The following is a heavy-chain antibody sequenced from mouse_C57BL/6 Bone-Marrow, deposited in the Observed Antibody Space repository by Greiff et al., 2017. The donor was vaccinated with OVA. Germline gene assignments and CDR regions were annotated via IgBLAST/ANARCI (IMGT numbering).Heavy chain of an antibody. Sequence: QVQLKESGAELVKPGASVEISCKASGYAFSSYWMNWVKQRPGKGLEWIGQIYPGDGDTNYNGKFKGKATLTADKSSSTDYMQLSSLTSEVYAVYFSARGYYWGQGTTLTVSS. V-gene: IGHV1-80*01. J-gene: IGHJ2*01. CDR2: IYPGDGDT. CDR3: ARGYY. CDR1: GYAFSSYW.